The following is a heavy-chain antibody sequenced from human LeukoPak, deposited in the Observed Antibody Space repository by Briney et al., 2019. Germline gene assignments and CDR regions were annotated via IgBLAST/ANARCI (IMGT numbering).Heavy chain of an antibody. CDR3: AKGIDRVTGTLAY. D-gene: IGHD1-7*01. V-gene: IGHV3-48*04. J-gene: IGHJ4*02. Sequence: GGSLRLSCAASGFTFSSYSMNWVRQAPGKGLEWVSYISSSSSTIYYADSVKGRFTISRDNSKNTLYLQMNSLRAEDMALYYCAKGIDRVTGTLAYWGQGTLVTVSS. CDR1: GFTFSSYS. CDR2: ISSSSSTI.